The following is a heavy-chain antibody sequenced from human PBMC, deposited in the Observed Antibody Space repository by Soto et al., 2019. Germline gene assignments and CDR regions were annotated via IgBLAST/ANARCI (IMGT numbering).Heavy chain of an antibody. CDR1: GYSFTSYW. V-gene: IGHV5-10-1*01. D-gene: IGHD6-13*01. CDR2: IDPSDWYT. CDR3: AGAAAGYGRDV. J-gene: IGHJ6*02. Sequence: GESLKVPCKGSGYSFTSYWSNWVRQMPGKGLGWRGRIDPSDWYTNYSPSFQGNVTGSADKSISTASLQGSSLKASETAPYYCAGAAAGYGRDVWGQGSTGSV.